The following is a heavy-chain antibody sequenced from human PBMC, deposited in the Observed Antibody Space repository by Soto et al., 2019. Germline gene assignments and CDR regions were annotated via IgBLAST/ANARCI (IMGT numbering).Heavy chain of an antibody. CDR3: ARDRPVRRRVPGAFDI. CDR2: IYYSGST. V-gene: IGHV4-31*03. CDR1: GGSISSGGYY. D-gene: IGHD2-2*01. J-gene: IGHJ3*02. Sequence: PSETLSLTCTVSGGSISSGGYYWSWIRQHPGKGLEWIGYIYYSGSTYYSPSLKSRVTISVDTSKNQFSLKLSSVTAADTAVYYCARDRPVRRRVPGAFDIWGQGAMVTVSS.